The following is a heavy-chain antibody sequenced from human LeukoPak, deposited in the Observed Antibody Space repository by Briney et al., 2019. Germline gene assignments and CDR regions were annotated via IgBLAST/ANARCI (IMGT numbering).Heavy chain of an antibody. V-gene: IGHV4-59*08. CDR1: GGSISSYY. CDR2: ISYSGST. Sequence: PSETLSLTCTVSGGSISSYYWSWIRQPPGKGLGWIGYISYSGSTNYNPSLKSRVTISLDTSKNQFSLKLSSVTAADTAVYYCASLSIAPRAFDYWGQGTLVTVSS. J-gene: IGHJ4*02. CDR3: ASLSIAPRAFDY. D-gene: IGHD6-6*01.